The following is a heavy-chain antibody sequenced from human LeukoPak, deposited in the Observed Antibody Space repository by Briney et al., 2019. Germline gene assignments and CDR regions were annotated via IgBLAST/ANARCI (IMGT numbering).Heavy chain of an antibody. V-gene: IGHV3-23*01. CDR3: AKDATASPYFHWFDN. CDR1: GFTFSSYA. Sequence: GGSRRLSCAASGFTFSSYAMNWVRRAPGKGLEWVAGISSGDRTFHAESVKGRFTISRDKSKDTLYLQMNSLRAEDTAVYYCAKDATASPYFHWFDNWGQGTQVIVSS. CDR2: ISSGDRT. J-gene: IGHJ4*02. D-gene: IGHD3-9*01.